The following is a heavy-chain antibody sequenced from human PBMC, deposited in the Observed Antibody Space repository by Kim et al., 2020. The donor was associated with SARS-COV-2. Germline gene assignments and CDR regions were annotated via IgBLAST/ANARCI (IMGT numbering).Heavy chain of an antibody. Sequence: GGSLRLSCAASGFTFSSYGMHWVRQAPGKGLEWVAVIWYDGSNKYYADSVKGRFTISRDNSKNTLYLQMNSLRAEDTAVYYCARDANLAAAGYYYYYGMDVWGQGTTVTVSS. CDR1: GFTFSSYG. V-gene: IGHV3-33*01. CDR2: IWYDGSNK. D-gene: IGHD6-13*01. CDR3: ARDANLAAAGYYYYYGMDV. J-gene: IGHJ6*02.